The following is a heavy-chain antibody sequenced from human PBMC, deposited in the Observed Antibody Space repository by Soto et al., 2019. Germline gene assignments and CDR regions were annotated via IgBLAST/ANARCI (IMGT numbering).Heavy chain of an antibody. CDR1: EIADRSCR. Sequence: SVRLTGAAGEIADRSCRRNLIHQAPGSGLESVSTISSNSAYIYYTDALRGRFTISRHTPKNSLLLQMNSLRGEDTDVYYCTRDASRDSRARGGSDPWGPRTLVTVSS. J-gene: IGHJ5*02. V-gene: IGHV3-21*01. CDR3: TRDASRDSRARGGSDP. CDR2: ISSNSAYI. D-gene: IGHD6-13*01.